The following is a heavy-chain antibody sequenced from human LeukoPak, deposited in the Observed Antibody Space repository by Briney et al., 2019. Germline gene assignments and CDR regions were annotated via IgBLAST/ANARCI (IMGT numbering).Heavy chain of an antibody. V-gene: IGHV3-7*03. CDR3: ARDVDTDY. CDR2: IKEDGSEK. D-gene: IGHD5-18*01. J-gene: IGHJ4*02. Sequence: GGSLRLSCTASGFTFGTFWMTWVRQAPGKGLEWVANIKEDGSEKYYVDSVKGRFTISRDNARKSLSLQMNSLRAEDTAVYYCARDVDTDYWGQGTLVTVSS. CDR1: GFTFGTFW.